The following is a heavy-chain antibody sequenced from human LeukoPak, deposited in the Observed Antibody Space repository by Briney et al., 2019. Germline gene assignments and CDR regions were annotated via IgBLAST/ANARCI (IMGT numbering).Heavy chain of an antibody. CDR3: ARLGTYYYTPNWFDP. J-gene: IGHJ5*02. CDR1: GGSISSSNW. V-gene: IGHV4-4*02. D-gene: IGHD3-3*01. CDR2: IYYSGST. Sequence: SETLSLTCAVSGGSISSSNWWSWVRQPPGKGLEWIGYIYYSGSTNYNPSLKSRVTISVDTSKNQFSLKLSSVTAADTAVYYCARLGTYYYTPNWFDPWGQGTLVTVSS.